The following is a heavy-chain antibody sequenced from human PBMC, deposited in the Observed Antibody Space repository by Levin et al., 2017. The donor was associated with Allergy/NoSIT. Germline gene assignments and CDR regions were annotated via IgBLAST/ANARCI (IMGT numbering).Heavy chain of an antibody. D-gene: IGHD2-21*02. J-gene: IGHJ5*02. CDR3: ARGRIGYCGGDCYYDNWFDP. CDR1: GGSISSYY. Sequence: PSETLSLTCTVSGGSISSYYWSWIRQPPGKGLEWIGYIYYSGSTNYNPSLKSRVTISVDTSKNQFSLKLSSVTAADTAVYYCARGRIGYCGGDCYYDNWFDPWGQGTLVTVSS. V-gene: IGHV4-59*01. CDR2: IYYSGST.